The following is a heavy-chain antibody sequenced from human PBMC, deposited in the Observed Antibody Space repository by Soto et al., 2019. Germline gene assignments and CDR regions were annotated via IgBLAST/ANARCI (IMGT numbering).Heavy chain of an antibody. CDR3: ARDPAVAAAYFDY. V-gene: IGHV3-53*01. CDR1: GFTVSNNY. J-gene: IGHJ4*02. CDR2: IYSGGST. Sequence: GGSLRLPCAASGFTVSNNYMSWVRQAPRKGLEWVSVIYSGGSTYYADSVKGRFTISRDNSKNTLYLQMNSLRAEDTAVYYCARDPAVAAAYFDYWGQGTLVTVSS. D-gene: IGHD6-19*01.